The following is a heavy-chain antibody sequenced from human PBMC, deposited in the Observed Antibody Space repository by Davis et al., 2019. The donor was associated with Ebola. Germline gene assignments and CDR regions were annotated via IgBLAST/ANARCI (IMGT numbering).Heavy chain of an antibody. D-gene: IGHD2-21*02. V-gene: IGHV4-34*01. J-gene: IGHJ6*02. CDR3: ARGNPAYCSGDCPTDYYYGMDV. Sequence: GSLRLSCAVYGGSFSGYYWSWIRQPPGKGLEWIGEINHSRSTNYNPSLKSRVTISVDTSKTQLSLKLSSVAAADTAVYYCARGNPAYCSGDCPTDYYYGMDVWGQGTTVIVSS. CDR2: INHSRST. CDR1: GGSFSGYY.